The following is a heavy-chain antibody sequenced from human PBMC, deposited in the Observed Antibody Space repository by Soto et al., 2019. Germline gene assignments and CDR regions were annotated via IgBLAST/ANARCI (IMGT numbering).Heavy chain of an antibody. J-gene: IGHJ5*02. CDR1: ESTFMNYD. CDR3: VRMASSGTLNWFDP. Sequence: ASVKVSFKASESTFMNYDISWLRQATGQGLEWMGWMNPNSGNTGYALKFQGRVSMTRNTSIYTVYLELSSLASDDTAVYYCVRMASSGTLNWFDPWGQGTLVTVSS. V-gene: IGHV1-8*01. CDR2: MNPNSGNT. D-gene: IGHD1-1*01.